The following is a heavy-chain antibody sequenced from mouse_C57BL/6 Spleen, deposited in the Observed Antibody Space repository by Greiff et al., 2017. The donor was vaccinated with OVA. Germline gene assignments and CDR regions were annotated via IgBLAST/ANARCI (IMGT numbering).Heavy chain of an antibody. CDR2: IWTGGGT. CDR3: ARSYYYGSDYFDY. Sequence: QVQLKQSGPGLVAPSQSLSITCTVSGFSLTSYAISWVRQPPGKGLEWLGVIWTGGGTNYNSAIKSRLSISKDNSKSQVFLKMNSLQTDDTARYYCARSYYYGSDYFDYWGQGTTLTVSS. D-gene: IGHD1-1*01. CDR1: GFSLTSYA. J-gene: IGHJ2*01. V-gene: IGHV2-9-1*01.